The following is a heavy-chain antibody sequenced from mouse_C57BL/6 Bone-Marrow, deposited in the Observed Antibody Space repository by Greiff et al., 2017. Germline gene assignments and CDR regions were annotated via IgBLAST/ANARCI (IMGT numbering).Heavy chain of an antibody. Sequence: VQLQQPVAELVKPGASVKMSCKASGYNIKSSWITWVKQRPGQGLEWIGDIYPGSGSTNYNEKFKSKATLTVDTSSSTAYMPRSSLTSEDSAVYYCARPYYGNYGYFDFWGTGTTVTVSA. CDR1: GYNIKSSW. D-gene: IGHD2-10*01. J-gene: IGHJ1*03. V-gene: IGHV1-55*01. CDR2: IYPGSGST. CDR3: ARPYYGNYGYFDF.